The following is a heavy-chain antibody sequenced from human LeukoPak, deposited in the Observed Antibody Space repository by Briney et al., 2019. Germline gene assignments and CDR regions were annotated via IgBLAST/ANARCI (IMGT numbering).Heavy chain of an antibody. D-gene: IGHD3-22*01. Sequence: PWASVKVSCKASGYTFTSYDISWVRQAPGQGLEWMGWISAYNGNTNYAQKLQGRVTLTTDTSTSTAYMDLRSLRSDDTAVYYCARAPGPYYYDSSGQIPEAFDIWGQGTMVTVSS. CDR3: ARAPGPYYYDSSGQIPEAFDI. V-gene: IGHV1-18*01. J-gene: IGHJ3*02. CDR2: ISAYNGNT. CDR1: GYTFTSYD.